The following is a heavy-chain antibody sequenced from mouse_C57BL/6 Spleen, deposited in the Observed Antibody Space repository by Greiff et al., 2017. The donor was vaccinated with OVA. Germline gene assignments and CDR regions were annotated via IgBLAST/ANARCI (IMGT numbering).Heavy chain of an antibody. CDR2: IYPGDGDT. Sequence: VHLVESGPELVKPGASVKISCKASGYAFSSSWMNWVKQRPGKGLEWIGRIYPGDGDTNYNGKFKGKATLTADKSSSTAYMQLSSLTSEDSAVYFCARSDYAYFDYWGQGTTLTVSS. CDR1: GYAFSSSW. V-gene: IGHV1-82*01. J-gene: IGHJ2*01. CDR3: ARSDYAYFDY. D-gene: IGHD2-4*01.